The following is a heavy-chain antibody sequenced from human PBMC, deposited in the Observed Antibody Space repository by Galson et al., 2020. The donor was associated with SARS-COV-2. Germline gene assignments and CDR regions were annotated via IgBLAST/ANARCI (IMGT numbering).Heavy chain of an antibody. CDR3: AKDRGIDYGDKLEG. D-gene: IGHD4-17*01. J-gene: IGHJ4*02. CDR2: IRGSGGST. CDR1: GFTFSSYA. V-gene: IGHV3-23*01. Sequence: GGSLRLSCAASGFTFSSYAMSWVRQAPGKGLEWVSGIRGSGGSTYYADSVKGRFTISRDNSKNTVYLQMNSLRDEDTAVYYCAKDRGIDYGDKLEGWSQGTLVTVSS.